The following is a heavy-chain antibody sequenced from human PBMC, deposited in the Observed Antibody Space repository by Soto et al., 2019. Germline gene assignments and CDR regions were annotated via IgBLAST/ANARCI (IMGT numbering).Heavy chain of an antibody. Sequence: SVKVSCKASGGTFSSSAISWVRQAPGQGLEWMGGIIPIFGTANYAQKFQGRVTITADESTSTAYMELSSLRSEDTAVYYCARCYCSSTSCRTYYYYGMDVWGQGTTVTVSS. D-gene: IGHD2-2*01. V-gene: IGHV1-69*13. CDR3: ARCYCSSTSCRTYYYYGMDV. CDR2: IIPIFGTA. J-gene: IGHJ6*02. CDR1: GGTFSSSA.